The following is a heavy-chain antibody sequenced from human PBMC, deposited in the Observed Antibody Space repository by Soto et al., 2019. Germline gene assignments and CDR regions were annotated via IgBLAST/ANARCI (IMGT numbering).Heavy chain of an antibody. V-gene: IGHV3-74*01. CDR3: ATVPIRLLGPIYYYYGMDV. CDR2: INSDGSST. Sequence: EVQLVESGGGLVQPGGSLRLSCAASGFTFSSYWMHWVRQAPGKGLVWVSRINSDGSSTSYADSVKGRFTISRDNAKKTLYLHMNSLRAEDTAVYYCATVPIRLLGPIYYYYGMDVWGRGTTVTVSS. CDR1: GFTFSSYW. D-gene: IGHD3-22*01. J-gene: IGHJ6*02.